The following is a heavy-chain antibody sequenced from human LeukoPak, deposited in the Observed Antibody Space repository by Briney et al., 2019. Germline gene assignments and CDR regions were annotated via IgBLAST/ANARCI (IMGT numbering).Heavy chain of an antibody. V-gene: IGHV3-21*01. CDR1: GFTFISYS. CDR3: AKDLYGSGTPGGY. D-gene: IGHD3-10*01. Sequence: GGSLRLSCAASGFTFISYSMNWVRQAPGKGLEWVSSISSSSSYIYYADSVKGRFTISRDNAKNSLYLQMNSLRAEDTAVYYCAKDLYGSGTPGGYWGQGTLVTVSS. CDR2: ISSSSSYI. J-gene: IGHJ4*02.